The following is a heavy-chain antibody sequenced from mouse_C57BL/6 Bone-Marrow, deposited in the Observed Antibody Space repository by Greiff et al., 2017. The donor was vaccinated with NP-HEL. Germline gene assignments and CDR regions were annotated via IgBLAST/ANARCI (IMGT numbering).Heavy chain of an antibody. V-gene: IGHV5-17*01. D-gene: IGHD2-5*01. Sequence: DVMLVESGGGLVKPGGSLKLSCAASGFTFSDYGMHWVRQAPEKGLEWVAYISSGSSTFYYADTVKGRFTISRDNAKNTLFLQMTSLRSEDTAMYYCARPPYYSNYGGFAYWGQGTLVTVSA. CDR1: GFTFSDYG. J-gene: IGHJ3*01. CDR3: ARPPYYSNYGGFAY. CDR2: ISSGSSTF.